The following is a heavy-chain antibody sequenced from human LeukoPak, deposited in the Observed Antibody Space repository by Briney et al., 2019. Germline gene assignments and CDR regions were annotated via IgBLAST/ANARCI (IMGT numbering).Heavy chain of an antibody. CDR1: GGSFSGNY. Sequence: SETLSLTCAVYGGSFSGNYWSWIRQPPGRGGEWWGEVNHSGGTNNNPSLKSRGTITVDTSNNQFSLKLSSVTAADLAVYYCAGYDILTGYHNWGQGKLVTVSS. CDR3: AGYDILTGYHN. J-gene: IGHJ4*02. D-gene: IGHD3-9*01. V-gene: IGHV4-34*04. CDR2: VNHSGGT.